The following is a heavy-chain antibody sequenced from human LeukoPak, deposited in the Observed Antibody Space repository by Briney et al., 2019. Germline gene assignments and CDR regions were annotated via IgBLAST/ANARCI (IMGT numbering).Heavy chain of an antibody. J-gene: IGHJ3*02. Sequence: GASVKVSCKVSGYTLTELSMHWVRQAPGKGLEWMGGFDPEDGETFYAQKFQGRVTMTEDTSTDTAYMELSSLRSEDTAVYYCATDPPYSGSSAAFDIWGQGTMVTVSS. D-gene: IGHD1-26*01. CDR2: FDPEDGET. CDR1: GYTLTELS. V-gene: IGHV1-24*01. CDR3: ATDPPYSGSSAAFDI.